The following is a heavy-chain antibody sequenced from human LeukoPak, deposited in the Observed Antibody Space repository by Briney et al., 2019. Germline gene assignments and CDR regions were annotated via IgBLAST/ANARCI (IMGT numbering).Heavy chain of an antibody. D-gene: IGHD1-1*01. CDR1: GFTVSSNY. CDR2: IYSGGST. Sequence: GGSLRLSCAASGFTVSSNYMSWVRQAPGKGLEWVSVIYSGGSTYYADSVKGRFTISRDNSKNTLYLQMNSLRAEDTAVYYCASHQGGTTYDYWGQGTLVTVSS. CDR3: ASHQGGTTYDY. J-gene: IGHJ4*02. V-gene: IGHV3-66*04.